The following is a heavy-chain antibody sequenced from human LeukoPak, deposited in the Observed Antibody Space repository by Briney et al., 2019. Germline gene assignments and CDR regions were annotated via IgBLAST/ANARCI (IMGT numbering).Heavy chain of an antibody. V-gene: IGHV4-39*01. CDR2: IYYNGDT. Sequence: SETLSLTCTVSGASVSSSSYYWGWIRQPPGKGLEWIGSIYYNGDTYYNSSLKSRLTISVDTSKNQFTLKLSSMTAADTALYYCARLRGYTSGNPGYWGQGSLVTVSS. J-gene: IGHJ4*02. CDR3: ARLRGYTSGNPGY. D-gene: IGHD5-18*01. CDR1: GASVSSSSYY.